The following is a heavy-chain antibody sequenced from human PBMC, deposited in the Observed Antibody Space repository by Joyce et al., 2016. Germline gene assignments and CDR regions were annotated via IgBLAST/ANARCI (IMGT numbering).Heavy chain of an antibody. CDR2: IYYSGHT. J-gene: IGHJ4*02. V-gene: IGHV4-39*07. D-gene: IGHD3-10*01. CDR3: ARDRPHFYGSGSYYDY. CDR1: GGSISSRSYD. Sequence: QLQLQESCPGLVKPSETLSLTCTVSGGSISSRSYDWGWIRQPPGKGLEWIGSIYYSGHTFYNPSLKSRVAISVDTSKNQCSLKLSSVTAADTAVFYCARDRPHFYGSGSYYDYWGQGTLVTVSS.